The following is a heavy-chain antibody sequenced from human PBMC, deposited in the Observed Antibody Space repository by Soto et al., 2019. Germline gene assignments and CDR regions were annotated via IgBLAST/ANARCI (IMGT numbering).Heavy chain of an antibody. Sequence: SVKVSCKASGGTFSSYAISWVRQAPGQGLEWMGGIIPIFGTANYAQKFQGRVTITADESTSTAYMELSSLRSEDTAVYYCARDLGDSGSYFVYFDYWGQGTLVTVSS. J-gene: IGHJ4*02. V-gene: IGHV1-69*13. CDR1: GGTFSSYA. D-gene: IGHD1-26*01. CDR3: ARDLGDSGSYFVYFDY. CDR2: IIPIFGTA.